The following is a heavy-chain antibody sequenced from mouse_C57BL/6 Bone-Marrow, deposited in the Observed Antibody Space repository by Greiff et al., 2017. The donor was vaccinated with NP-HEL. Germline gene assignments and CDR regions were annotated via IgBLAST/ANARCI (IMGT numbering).Heavy chain of an antibody. CDR2: ICSGGSYT. Sequence: VQVVESGGDLVKPGGSLKLSCAASGFTFSSYGMSWVRQTPDKRLEWVATICSGGSYTYYPDSVKGRFTISRDNAKNTLYLQMSSLKSEDTAMYDCARRTTVVRYLDVWGTGTTVTVSS. D-gene: IGHD1-1*01. CDR3: ARRTTVVRYLDV. V-gene: IGHV5-6*01. CDR1: GFTFSSYG. J-gene: IGHJ1*03.